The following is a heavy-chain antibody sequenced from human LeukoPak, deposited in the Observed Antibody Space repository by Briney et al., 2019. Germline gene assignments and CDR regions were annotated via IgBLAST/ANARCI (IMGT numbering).Heavy chain of an antibody. CDR3: AREGSGWSGYYYGMDV. CDR1: GFTFSSYW. CDR2: IQQDGSGK. J-gene: IGHJ6*02. V-gene: IGHV3-7*01. D-gene: IGHD6-19*01. Sequence: GGSLRLSCAASGFTFSSYWMIWVRQAPGKGLEWVGNIQQDGSGKEYVDAVKGRFTISRENAKNSLYLQMDSLRAEDTAVYYCAREGSGWSGYYYGMDVWGQGTTVTVSS.